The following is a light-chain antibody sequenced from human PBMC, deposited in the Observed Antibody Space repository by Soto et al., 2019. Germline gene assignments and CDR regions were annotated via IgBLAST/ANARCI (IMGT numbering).Light chain of an antibody. J-gene: IGLJ3*02. V-gene: IGLV1-40*01. CDR3: QSYDSSLNRV. Sequence: QSVLTQPPSVSGAPGQRVTISFTGSSSNIGADYDVHWYRQLPGTAPKLLIYVNNNRPSGVPDRFSGSKSGTSASLAITGLQAEDEADYYCQSYDSSLNRVFGGGTKLTVL. CDR2: VNN. CDR1: SSNIGADYD.